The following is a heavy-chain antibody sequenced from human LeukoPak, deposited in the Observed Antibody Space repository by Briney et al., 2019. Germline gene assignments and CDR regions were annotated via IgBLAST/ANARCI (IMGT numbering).Heavy chain of an antibody. V-gene: IGHV3-23*01. CDR1: GFTFSNYA. J-gene: IGHJ4*02. CDR2: VSGSGGGT. D-gene: IGHD5-18*01. CDR3: AKDMRYGHAYSDY. Sequence: PGGSLRLSCAASGFTFSNYAMSWVRQAPGKGLEWVSAVSGSGGGTYYADSVKGRFTISRDNSKDTLYLQMNSLRAEDTAIYYCAKDMRYGHAYSDYWGQGTLVTVSS.